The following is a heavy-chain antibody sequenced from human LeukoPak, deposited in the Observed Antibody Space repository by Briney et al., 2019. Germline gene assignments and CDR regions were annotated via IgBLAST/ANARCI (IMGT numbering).Heavy chain of an antibody. CDR2: IIPIFGTA. Sequence: ASVKVSCKASGGTFSSYAISWVRQAPGQGLEWMGGIIPIFGTANYAQKFQGRVTITTDESTSTAYMELSSLRSEDTAVYYCARAGYSYGTGYYFDYWGQGALVTVSS. D-gene: IGHD5-18*01. V-gene: IGHV1-69*05. CDR3: ARAGYSYGTGYYFDY. CDR1: GGTFSSYA. J-gene: IGHJ4*02.